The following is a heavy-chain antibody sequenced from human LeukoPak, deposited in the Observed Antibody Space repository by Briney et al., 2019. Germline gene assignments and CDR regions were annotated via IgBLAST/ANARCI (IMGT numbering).Heavy chain of an antibody. CDR1: GFTFSSYG. Sequence: GGSLRLSCAASGFTFSSYGMHWVRQAPGKGLEWVAVISYDGSNKYYADSVKGRFTISRDNSKNTLYLQMNSLRAEDTAVYYCVKESPPLYDFWSGYPDYWGQGTLVTVSS. CDR2: ISYDGSNK. CDR3: VKESPPLYDFWSGYPDY. J-gene: IGHJ4*02. V-gene: IGHV3-30*18. D-gene: IGHD3-3*01.